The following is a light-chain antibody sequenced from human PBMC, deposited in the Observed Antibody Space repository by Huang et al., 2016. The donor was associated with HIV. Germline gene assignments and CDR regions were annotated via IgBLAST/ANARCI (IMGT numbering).Light chain of an antibody. V-gene: IGKV3-20*01. Sequence: IVLTQSPDTLSLSPGERATLSCRASQTVTHNYLAWYQQRPGQAPRLPIYGASTRDTGIPDRFSGSGSGTDFTLTISRLEPKDFVVYYCQQFGSSPPYSFGQGTKLEIK. CDR2: GAS. CDR3: QQFGSSPPYS. J-gene: IGKJ2*03. CDR1: QTVTHNY.